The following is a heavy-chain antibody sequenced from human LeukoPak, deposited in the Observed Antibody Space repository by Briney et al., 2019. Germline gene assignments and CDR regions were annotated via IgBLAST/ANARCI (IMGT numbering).Heavy chain of an antibody. J-gene: IGHJ4*02. V-gene: IGHV3-23*01. CDR1: GFTFSNYA. Sequence: GGSLTLSCAASGFTFSNYAMRWVRPAPGKGPDWVSAISNSGTSTTYADSVKRRFYITRDNSRNTLYLEMNSLRGEDTAVYFCAKEYGTPHWGQGTLVTVSS. CDR2: ISNSGTST. D-gene: IGHD4-17*01. CDR3: AKEYGTPH.